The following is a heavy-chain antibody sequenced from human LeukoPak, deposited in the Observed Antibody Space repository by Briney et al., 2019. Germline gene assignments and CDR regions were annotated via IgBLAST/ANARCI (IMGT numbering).Heavy chain of an antibody. V-gene: IGHV3-30*03. J-gene: IGHJ4*02. CDR2: ISYDGSNK. Sequence: PGGSLRLSCAASGITVSSKYMSWVRQAPGKGLEWVAVISYDGSNKYYADSVKGRFTISRDNSKNTLYLQMNSLRAEDTAVYYCARIRDDYNPLDYWGQGTLVTVSS. D-gene: IGHD5-24*01. CDR1: GITVSSKY. CDR3: ARIRDDYNPLDY.